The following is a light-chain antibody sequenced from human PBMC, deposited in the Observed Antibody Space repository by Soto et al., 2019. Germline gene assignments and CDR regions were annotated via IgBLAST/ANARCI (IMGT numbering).Light chain of an antibody. CDR2: EGI. Sequence: QSALTQPASVSGSPGQSITISCTGTSSTVGGFNVVSWYQQHPGKAPKVIIYEGIKRPSGVSNRFSGSNSGSTASLTISGLQAEDEAHYYCCSYASSSTVVFGGGTKLTVL. CDR1: SSTVGGFNV. CDR3: CSYASSSTVV. J-gene: IGLJ3*02. V-gene: IGLV2-23*01.